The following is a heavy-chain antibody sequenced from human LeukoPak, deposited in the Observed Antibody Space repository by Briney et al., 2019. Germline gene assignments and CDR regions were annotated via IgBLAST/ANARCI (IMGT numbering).Heavy chain of an antibody. V-gene: IGHV1-69*05. CDR3: ARDYYGSGAIDY. CDR1: GYTFTNYG. J-gene: IGHJ4*02. CDR2: IIPIFGTA. Sequence: SVKVSCKASGYTFTNYGISWVRQAPGQGLEWMGRIIPIFGTANYAQKFQGRVTITTDESTSTAYMELSSLRSEDTAVYYCARDYYGSGAIDYWGQGALVTVSS. D-gene: IGHD3-10*01.